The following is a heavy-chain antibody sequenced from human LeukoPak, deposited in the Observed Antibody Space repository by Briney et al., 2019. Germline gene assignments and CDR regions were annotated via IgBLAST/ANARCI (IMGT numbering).Heavy chain of an antibody. CDR1: GGPISTFYY. J-gene: IGHJ4*02. CDR2: IHSSGST. CDR3: VRPGQSSWWVYFNY. Sequence: SETLSLTCSVSGGPISTFYYWTWIRQTPGEGLEWIGNIHSSGSTSYNPSLKSRVTMSIDTSKNQFSLRLTSVTAADAAVYYCVRPGQSSWWVYFNYWGQGSVVTVSS. D-gene: IGHD6-13*01. V-gene: IGHV4-4*09.